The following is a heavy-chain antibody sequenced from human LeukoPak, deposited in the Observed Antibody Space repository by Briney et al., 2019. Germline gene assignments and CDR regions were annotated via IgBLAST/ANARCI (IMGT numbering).Heavy chain of an antibody. CDR2: IKSKTDGGTT. J-gene: IGHJ4*02. D-gene: IGHD3-3*01. CDR1: GFTFSNAW. CDR3: TTSAYYDFWSGYYGPSDY. Sequence: GGSLRLSCAASGFTFSNAWMSWVRQAPGKGLEWVGRIKSKTDGGTTDYAAPVKGRFTISRDDSKNTLYLQMNSLKTEDTAVYYCTTSAYYDFWSGYYGPSDYWGQGTLVTVSS. V-gene: IGHV3-15*01.